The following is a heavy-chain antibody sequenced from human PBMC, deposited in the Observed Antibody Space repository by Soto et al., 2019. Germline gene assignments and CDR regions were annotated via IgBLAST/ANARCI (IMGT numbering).Heavy chain of an antibody. CDR2: INPSGGST. J-gene: IGHJ4*02. D-gene: IGHD2-2*01. Sequence: GASVKVSCKASGYTFTSYYMHWVRQAPGQGLEWMGIINPSGGSTSYAQKFQGRVTMTKDTPTDTVYMELSSLRSEDTAVYYCATALDSKFVVVPAAMSDWGQGTLVTVSS. V-gene: IGHV1-46*01. CDR1: GYTFTSYY. CDR3: ATALDSKFVVVPAAMSD.